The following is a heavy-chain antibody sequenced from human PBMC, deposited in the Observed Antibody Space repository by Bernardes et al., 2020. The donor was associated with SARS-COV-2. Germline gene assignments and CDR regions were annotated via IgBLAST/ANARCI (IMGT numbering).Heavy chain of an antibody. CDR3: ATISYSFDARVGFDP. CDR1: GGSISSADYS. CDR2: IFHTGST. J-gene: IGHJ5*02. V-gene: IGHV4-30-2*01. D-gene: IGHD3-22*01. Sequence: SETLSLTCAISGGSISSADYSWNWIRQPPGKGLEWIGYIFHTGSTYYNPSLRSRVTISVDRSKNQFSLNLTSVTAADTAVYYCATISYSFDARVGFDPWGQGTLVIVSS.